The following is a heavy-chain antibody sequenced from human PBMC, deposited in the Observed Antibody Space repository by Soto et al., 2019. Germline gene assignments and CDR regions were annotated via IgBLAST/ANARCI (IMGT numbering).Heavy chain of an antibody. CDR1: GGSISSGGYY. V-gene: IGHV4-31*03. CDR3: ARYSSSWIFDY. J-gene: IGHJ4*02. CDR2: IYYSGST. D-gene: IGHD6-13*01. Sequence: SETLSLTCTVSGGSISSGGYYFSWLRQHPWKGLEWIGYIYYSGSTYYNPSLKSRVTISVDTSKNQFSLKLSSVTAADTAVYYCARYSSSWIFDYWGQGTLVTVSS.